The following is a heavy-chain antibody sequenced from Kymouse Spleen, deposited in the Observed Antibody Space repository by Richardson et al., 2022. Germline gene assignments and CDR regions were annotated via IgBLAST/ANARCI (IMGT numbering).Heavy chain of an antibody. CDR2: INHSGST. CDR3: ARGPKQQLPLYFDY. V-gene: IGHV4-34*01. Sequence: QVQLQQWGAGLLKPSETLSLTCAVYGGSFSGYYWSWIRQPPGKGLEWIGEINHSGSTNYNPSLKSRVTISVDTSKNQFSLKLSSVTAADTAVYYCARGPKQQLPLYFDYWGQGTLVTVSS. CDR1: GGSFSGYY. D-gene: IGHD6-13*01. J-gene: IGHJ4*02.